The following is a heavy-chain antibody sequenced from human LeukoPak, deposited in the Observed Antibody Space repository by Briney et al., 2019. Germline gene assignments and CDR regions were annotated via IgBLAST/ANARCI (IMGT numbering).Heavy chain of an antibody. CDR1: GGSISSSSNS. D-gene: IGHD1-14*01. CDR3: ARNPYYYDYMDV. Sequence: SETLSLTCTVSGGSISSSSNSWGWIRPPPGKGLEGIGSIYDGGTTYYNPSLKSRVTISVDTSKNQFSLKLSSVTAADAAVYSCARNPYYYDYMDVWGKGTTVTVSS. CDR2: IYDGGTT. J-gene: IGHJ6*03. V-gene: IGHV4-39*01.